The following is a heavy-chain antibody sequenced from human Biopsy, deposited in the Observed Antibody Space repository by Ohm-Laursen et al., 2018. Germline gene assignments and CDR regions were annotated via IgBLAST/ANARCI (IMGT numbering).Heavy chain of an antibody. J-gene: IGHJ5*02. CDR1: GASISSAAYH. Sequence: TLSITCTVSGASISSAAYHWSWIRQLPGKGLEWIGYISHSGSTSYNPSLRSLVTISTDTSTNQFSLKVRSVTAADTAMYYCAGATSGTSLYDPWGQGILVTVSS. V-gene: IGHV4-31*01. D-gene: IGHD6-13*01. CDR3: AGATSGTSLYDP. CDR2: ISHSGST.